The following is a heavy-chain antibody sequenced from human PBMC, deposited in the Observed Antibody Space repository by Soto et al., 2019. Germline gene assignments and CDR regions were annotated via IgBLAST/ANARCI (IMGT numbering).Heavy chain of an antibody. V-gene: IGHV5-51*01. CDR1: GYSVTTYW. Sequence: GETLEISCQIYGYSVTTYWIACVRHMLGKGLEWMGSIHPGESDTRYSPSFQGQVTISADRSITTAYLQWSSLKASDTAMYYCARNEATYYNFYGMDVWGQGTTVTVSS. CDR2: IHPGESDT. CDR3: ARNEATYYNFYGMDV. J-gene: IGHJ6*02. D-gene: IGHD1-1*01.